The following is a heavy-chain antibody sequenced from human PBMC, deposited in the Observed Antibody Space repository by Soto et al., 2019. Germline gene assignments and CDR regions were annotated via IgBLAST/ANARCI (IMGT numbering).Heavy chain of an antibody. D-gene: IGHD3-9*01. CDR1: GGSISSSSYY. CDR2: IYYSGST. V-gene: IGHV4-39*01. CDR3: ARHFYFDWPVYYYYYMDV. J-gene: IGHJ6*03. Sequence: SETLSLTCTVSGGSISSSSYYWGWIRQPSGKGLEWIGSIYYSGSTYYNPSLKSRVTISVDTSKNQFSLKLSSVTAADTAVYYCARHFYFDWPVYYYYYMDVWGKGTTVTVSS.